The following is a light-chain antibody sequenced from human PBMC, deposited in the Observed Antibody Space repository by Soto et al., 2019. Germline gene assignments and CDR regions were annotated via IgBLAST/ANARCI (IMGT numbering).Light chain of an antibody. J-gene: IGKJ1*01. CDR3: LQHSYYPPT. CDR2: SAS. CDR1: QGIRND. V-gene: IGKV1-17*01. Sequence: DIQMTQSPSSLSASVGDRVTITCRASQGIRNDLGWYQQKPGKAPKRLTYSASTLQSGVPSRFSARRSGKQLTITMSSVEPADYYTEYCLQHSYYPPTFGQGTKVEIK.